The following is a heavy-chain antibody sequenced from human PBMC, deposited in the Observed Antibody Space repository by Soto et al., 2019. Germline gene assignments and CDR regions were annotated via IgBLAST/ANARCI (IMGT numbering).Heavy chain of an antibody. CDR2: INAGNGNT. CDR1: GYTFTSYA. CDR3: ARGLSPYYFDY. D-gene: IGHD2-2*01. J-gene: IGHJ4*02. Sequence: QVQLVQSGAEVKKPGASVKVSCKASGYTFTSYAMHWVRQTPGQRLEWMGWINAGNGNTKYSQKFQGRVTITRDTSASTAYMELSSLRSEDTAVYYCARGLSPYYFDYWGQGTLVTVSS. V-gene: IGHV1-3*01.